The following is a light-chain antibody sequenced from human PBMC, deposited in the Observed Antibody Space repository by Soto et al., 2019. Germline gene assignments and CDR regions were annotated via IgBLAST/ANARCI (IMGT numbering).Light chain of an antibody. V-gene: IGKV1-5*01. CDR1: QPISSW. CDR2: DAS. CDR3: QHYKSYSWT. J-gene: IGKJ1*01. Sequence: DIQMTPSPPTLSASVVDRVTITCRASQPISSWLAWYHQTPGKAPKLLIYDASSLESGVPSRFSGSGSGTEIPPIISSLQHLDFATYYSQHYKSYSWTLGPGTKV.